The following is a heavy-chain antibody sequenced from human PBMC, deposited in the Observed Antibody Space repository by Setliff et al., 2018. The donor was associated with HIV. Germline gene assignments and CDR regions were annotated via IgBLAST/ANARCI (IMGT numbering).Heavy chain of an antibody. CDR2: MTYVGST. CDR1: GSSITSSSFY. D-gene: IGHD3-3*01. CDR3: ARGNNDLESFDY. J-gene: IGHJ4*02. Sequence: SETLSLTCTVSGSSITSSSFYWGWIRQPPGKGLEWIGSMTYVGSTSFSPSLKSRVRMSVDTSKNQFSLKLTSVTASDTAVYYCARGNNDLESFDYWGQGALVTVSS. V-gene: IGHV4-39*02.